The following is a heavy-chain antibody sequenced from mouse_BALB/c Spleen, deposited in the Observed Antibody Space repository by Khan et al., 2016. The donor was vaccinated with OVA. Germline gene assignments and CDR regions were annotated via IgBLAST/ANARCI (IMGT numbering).Heavy chain of an antibody. CDR1: GFNIKDTY. J-gene: IGHJ2*01. V-gene: IGHV14-3*02. CDR3: ASSFDY. CDR2: IDPANGNT. Sequence: VQLKESGAELVKPGASVKLSCTASGFNIKDTYMHWVKQRPEQGLEWIGRIDPANGNTKYDPKFQGKATITADTSSNTAYLQLSSLTSEDTAVYYCASSFDYWGQGTTLTVSS.